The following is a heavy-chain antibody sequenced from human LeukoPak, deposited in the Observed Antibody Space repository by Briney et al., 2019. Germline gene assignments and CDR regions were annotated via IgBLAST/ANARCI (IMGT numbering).Heavy chain of an antibody. D-gene: IGHD2-15*01. CDR1: GFTFTNYW. CDR2: IKQDRSEK. V-gene: IGHV3-7*01. J-gene: IGHJ4*02. Sequence: GGSLRLSCAASGFTFTNYWMSWVRQAPGKGLELVANIKQDRSEKYYVDSVKGRFTISRDNAKNSLYLQMNSLRAEDTAVYYCASLSGEGGPFDYWGQGTLVTVSS. CDR3: ASLSGEGGPFDY.